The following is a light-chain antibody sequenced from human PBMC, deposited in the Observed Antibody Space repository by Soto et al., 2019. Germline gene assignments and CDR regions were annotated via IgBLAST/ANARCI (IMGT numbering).Light chain of an antibody. CDR3: AAWDDSLSGYVA. CDR1: SSNIGAGYD. Sequence: QSVLTQPPSVSGAPGQRVTISCTGSSSNIGAGYDVHWYQQHPGAAPKLLIYGNRNRPSGVPDRISGSKSGTSASLAITGLQAEDEADYYCAAWDDSLSGYVAFGGGTKVTVL. J-gene: IGLJ2*01. CDR2: GNR. V-gene: IGLV1-40*01.